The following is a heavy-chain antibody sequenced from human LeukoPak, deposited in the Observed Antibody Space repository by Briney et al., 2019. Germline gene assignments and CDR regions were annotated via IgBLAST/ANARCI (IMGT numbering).Heavy chain of an antibody. Sequence: GASVKVSCKASGFTFTDSSVHWMRQARGQSPEWIGWIVVGSGDTNYAQKFQERVTITRDTSASTAYMELSSLRPEDTAVYYCAADRAPTDPYKWVDPWGQGTQFIVSS. CDR3: AADRAPTDPYKWVDP. CDR1: GFTFTDSS. CDR2: IVVGSGDT. D-gene: IGHD1-1*01. V-gene: IGHV1-58*01. J-gene: IGHJ5*02.